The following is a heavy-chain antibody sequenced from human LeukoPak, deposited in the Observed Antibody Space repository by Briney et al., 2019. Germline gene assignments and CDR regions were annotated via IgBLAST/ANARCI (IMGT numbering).Heavy chain of an antibody. CDR1: GFTFSRYS. D-gene: IGHD5-18*01. CDR3: ARGGYSYGPTPGAHDY. V-gene: IGHV3-11*01. J-gene: IGHJ4*02. CDR2: ISISGSTI. Sequence: GGSLRLSCAASGFTFSRYSMSWVRQAPGKGLEGVSYISISGSTIYYADSLKGRFTISRDNAKNSLYLQMNSLRAEDTAVYYCARGGYSYGPTPGAHDYWGQGTLVTVSS.